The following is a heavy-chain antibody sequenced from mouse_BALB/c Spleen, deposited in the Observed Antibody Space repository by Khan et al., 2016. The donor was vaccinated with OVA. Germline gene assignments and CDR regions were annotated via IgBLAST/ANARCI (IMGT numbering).Heavy chain of an antibody. CDR2: INPCNGDT. CDR1: GYTFINYW. J-gene: IGHJ2*01. CDR3: ARRGLRWDFDY. Sequence: QVQLQQSGAELAKPGASVKMSCKASGYTFINYWIHWVKQRPGQGLEWIGYINPCNGDTENNQNFNDKATLTADKSSSTSYMQLSSLTSEDSAFYYCARRGLRWDFDYWGQGTTLTVSA. D-gene: IGHD1-1*02. V-gene: IGHV1-7*01.